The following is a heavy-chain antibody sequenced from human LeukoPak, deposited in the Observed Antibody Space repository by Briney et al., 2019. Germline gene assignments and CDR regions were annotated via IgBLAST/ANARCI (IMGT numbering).Heavy chain of an antibody. CDR2: VKKRGDGGTT. J-gene: IGHJ4*02. CDR3: ATGVVEYYDTTSQKPFDY. D-gene: IGHD3-22*01. Sequence: GSLRLSCAGSWFTLSNAWKSLVRQAPGEGLEWVGRVKKRGDGGTTDYAAPVKGRFIISRDDSKNTLYLQMNNLRTEDTAVYYCATGVVEYYDTTSQKPFDYWGQGTLVTVSS. V-gene: IGHV3-15*01. CDR1: WFTLSNAW.